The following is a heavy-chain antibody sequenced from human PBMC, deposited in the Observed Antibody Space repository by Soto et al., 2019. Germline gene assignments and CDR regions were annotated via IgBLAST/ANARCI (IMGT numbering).Heavy chain of an antibody. CDR2: IYWDDDK. CDR3: AHRSLQSQWVGY. Sequence: QITLKESGPTLVKPTQTLTLTCTFSGFSLSTSGVGVGWIRQPPGKALEWLALIYWDDDKCYSPSLRSRLTIXKXXSKNQVVLTMTNMDPVDTATYYRAHRSLQSQWVGYWGQGTLVTVSS. V-gene: IGHV2-5*02. D-gene: IGHD4-4*01. CDR1: GFSLSTSGVG. J-gene: IGHJ4*02.